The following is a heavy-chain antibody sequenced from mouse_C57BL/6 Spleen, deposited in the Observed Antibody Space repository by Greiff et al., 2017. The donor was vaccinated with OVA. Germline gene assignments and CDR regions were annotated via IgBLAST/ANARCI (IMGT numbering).Heavy chain of an antibody. D-gene: IGHD2-1*01. Sequence: QVQLQQSGAELARPGASVKLSCTASGYTFTSYGISWVKQRTGQGLEWIGEIYPRSGNTYYNEKFKGKATLTADKSSSTAYMEIRSLTSEDAAVYFCARSSGNYYGNYDWYFDVWGTGTTVTVSS. CDR3: ARSSGNYYGNYDWYFDV. CDR2: IYPRSGNT. J-gene: IGHJ1*03. V-gene: IGHV1-81*01. CDR1: GYTFTSYG.